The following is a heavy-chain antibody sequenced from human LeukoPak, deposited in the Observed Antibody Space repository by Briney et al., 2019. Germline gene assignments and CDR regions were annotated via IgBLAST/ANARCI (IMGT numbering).Heavy chain of an antibody. CDR2: IYYSGST. D-gene: IGHD3-9*01. CDR1: GGSISSSSYY. V-gene: IGHV4-39*01. J-gene: IGHJ4*02. Sequence: PSQTLSLTCTVSGGSISSSSYYWGWIRQPPGKGLEWIGSIYYSGSTYYNPSLKSRVTISVDTSKNQFSLKLSSVTAADTAVYYCARGREGGRYSLLNVDYWGQGTLVTVSS. CDR3: ARGREGGRYSLLNVDY.